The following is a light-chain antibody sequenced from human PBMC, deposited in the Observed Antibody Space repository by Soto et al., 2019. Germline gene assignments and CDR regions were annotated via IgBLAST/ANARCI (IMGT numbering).Light chain of an antibody. J-gene: IGKJ4*01. CDR2: GAS. CDR1: QSVYSN. CDR3: QQYNNWPLT. Sequence: IVMTQSPATLSVSPGERATLSCRASQSVYSNLAWYQQKNGQAPRLLLYGASTRATGIPARFSGSGSGTEFTLTISRLQSEDFEVYYCQQYNNWPLTFGGGTKVDIK. V-gene: IGKV3-15*01.